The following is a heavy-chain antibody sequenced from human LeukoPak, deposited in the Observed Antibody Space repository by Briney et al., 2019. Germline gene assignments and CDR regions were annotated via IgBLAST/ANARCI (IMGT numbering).Heavy chain of an antibody. V-gene: IGHV4-39*07. CDR3: ASVEQLGADYYYYMDV. Sequence: SETLSLTCTVSGGSISSSSYYWGWIRQPPGKGLEWIGEINHSGSTNYNPSLKSRVTISVDTSKNQFSLKLSSVTAADTAVYYCASVEQLGADYYYYMDVWGKGTTVTVSS. J-gene: IGHJ6*03. D-gene: IGHD6-6*01. CDR2: INHSGST. CDR1: GGSISSSSYY.